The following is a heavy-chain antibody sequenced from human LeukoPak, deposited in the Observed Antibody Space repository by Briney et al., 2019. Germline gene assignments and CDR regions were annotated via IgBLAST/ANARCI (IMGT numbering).Heavy chain of an antibody. Sequence: PSETLSLTCAVYGGSFSGYYWGWIRQPPGKGLEWIGEINHSGSTNYNPSLKSRVTISVDTSKNQFSLKLSSVTAADTAVYYCARGARGGGPYYYYDSSGNDFDYWGQGTLVTVSS. CDR1: GGSFSGYY. D-gene: IGHD3-22*01. J-gene: IGHJ4*02. V-gene: IGHV4-34*01. CDR2: INHSGST. CDR3: ARGARGGGPYYYYDSSGNDFDY.